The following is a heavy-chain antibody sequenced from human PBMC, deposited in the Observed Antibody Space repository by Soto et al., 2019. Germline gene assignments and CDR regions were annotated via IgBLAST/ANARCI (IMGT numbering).Heavy chain of an antibody. CDR1: GGTFSSYA. V-gene: IGHV1-69*01. J-gene: IGHJ6*02. D-gene: IGHD3-22*01. CDR3: ARDLKRYYDRSGYVYYYYGMDV. Sequence: QVQLVQSGAEVKKPGSSVKVSCKASGGTFSSYAISWVRQAPGQGLEWMGGIIPIFGTANYAQKFQDRVTIPAYESPTTAYMELSSLRSEDTAVYYCARDLKRYYDRSGYVYYYYGMDVWGQGTTVTVSS. CDR2: IIPIFGTA.